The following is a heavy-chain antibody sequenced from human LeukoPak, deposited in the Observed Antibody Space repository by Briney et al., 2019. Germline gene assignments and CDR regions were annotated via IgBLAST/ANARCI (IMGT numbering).Heavy chain of an antibody. CDR1: GGSISSNSYY. V-gene: IGHV4-39*07. D-gene: IGHD3-10*01. CDR3: ARSYGSGSYFDS. J-gene: IGHJ4*02. CDR2: IYYSGST. Sequence: KASETLSLTCTVSGGSISSNSYYWGWIRQPPGKGLEWIGSIYYSGSTGYNPSLKSRVTMSVDTSKNQFSLELRSVTAADTAVYYCARSYGSGSYFDSWGQGTLVTVSS.